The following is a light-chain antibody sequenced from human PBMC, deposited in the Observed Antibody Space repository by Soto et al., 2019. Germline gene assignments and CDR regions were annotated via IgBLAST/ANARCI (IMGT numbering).Light chain of an antibody. J-gene: IGKJ5*01. CDR1: QSVSSN. V-gene: IGKV3-15*01. CDR3: RQYNDGPPIA. CDR2: GAS. Sequence: EIVMTQSPATLSVSPGERATLSCRSSQSVSSNLAWYQQKPGQPPRLVIYGASTRATGVPARFSGSGSGTEFTLTISSLQSEDFAVYNCRQYNDGPPIAFGQGTRLEIK.